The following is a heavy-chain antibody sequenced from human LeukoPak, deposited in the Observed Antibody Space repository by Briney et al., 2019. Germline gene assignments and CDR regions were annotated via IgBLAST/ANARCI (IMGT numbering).Heavy chain of an antibody. D-gene: IGHD3-10*01. CDR2: ISDSGGTT. J-gene: IGHJ4*02. CDR3: AKRDHRD. V-gene: IGHV3-23*01. Sequence: GGSLRLSCAASGFTFSTYGMSWVRQAPGKGQEWVSAISDSGGTTYYADSVRGRYTISRDNSKNTLYLQMNSLRAEDTAVYYCAKRDHRDWGQGTLVTVSS. CDR1: GFTFSTYG.